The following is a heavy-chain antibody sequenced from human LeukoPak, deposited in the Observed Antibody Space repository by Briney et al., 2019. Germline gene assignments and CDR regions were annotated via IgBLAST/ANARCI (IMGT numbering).Heavy chain of an antibody. CDR1: GGSFSGYY. CDR2: INHCGST. J-gene: IGHJ4*02. Sequence: SETLSLTCAVYGGSFSGYYWSWIRQPPGKGLEWIGEINHCGSTNYNPSLKSRVTISVDTSKNQFSLKLSSVTAADTAVYYCARAGHYYGSGSLHDYWGQGTLVTVSS. D-gene: IGHD3-10*01. CDR3: ARAGHYYGSGSLHDY. V-gene: IGHV4-34*01.